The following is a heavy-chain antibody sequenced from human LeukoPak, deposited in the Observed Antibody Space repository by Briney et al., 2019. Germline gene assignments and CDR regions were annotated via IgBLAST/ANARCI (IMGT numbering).Heavy chain of an antibody. J-gene: IGHJ4*02. Sequence: LSLTCTVSGGSISSSSYYWGWIRQPPGKGLEWVSYISSSGSTIYYADSVKGRFTISRDNAKNSLYLQMNSLRAEDTAVYYCAREWELGNWGQGTLVTVSS. CDR3: AREWELGN. CDR2: ISSSGSTI. V-gene: IGHV3-11*04. CDR1: GGSISSSSYY. D-gene: IGHD1-26*01.